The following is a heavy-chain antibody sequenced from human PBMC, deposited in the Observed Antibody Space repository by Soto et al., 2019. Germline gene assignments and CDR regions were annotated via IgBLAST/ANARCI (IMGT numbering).Heavy chain of an antibody. CDR2: ISAYNGNT. CDR3: VRTPHEILTGYYKGNDY. J-gene: IGHJ4*02. V-gene: IGHV1-18*01. D-gene: IGHD3-9*01. CDR1: GYTFTSYG. Sequence: QVQLVQSGAEVKKPGASVKVSCKASGYTFTSYGISWVRQAPGQGLEWMGWISAYNGNTNYAQKLRGRVTMTTDTSTNTANMALRSLRSDDTAVYYCVRTPHEILTGYYKGNDYWGQGTLVTVSS.